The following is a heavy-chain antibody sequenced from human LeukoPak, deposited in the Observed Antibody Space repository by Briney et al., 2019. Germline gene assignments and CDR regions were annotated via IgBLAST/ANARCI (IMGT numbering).Heavy chain of an antibody. J-gene: IGHJ4*02. CDR2: IYYSGST. CDR1: GGSISSYY. CDR3: ARTGLTSNDY. Sequence: SETLSLTCTVSGGSISSYYWSWIRQPPGKGLEWIGYIYYSGSTNYNPSLKSRVTISVDTSKNQFSLKLSSVTAADTAVYYCARTGLTSNDYWGQGTLVTVSS. V-gene: IGHV4-59*08. D-gene: IGHD3/OR15-3a*01.